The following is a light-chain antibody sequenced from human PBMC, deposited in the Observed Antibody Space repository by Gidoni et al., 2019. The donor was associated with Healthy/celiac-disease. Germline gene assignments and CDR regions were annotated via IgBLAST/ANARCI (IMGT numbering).Light chain of an antibody. CDR2: DAS. CDR1: QDIINY. J-gene: IGKJ4*01. V-gene: IGKV1-33*01. Sequence: DIQMTPSPSPLSASVADRVAITCQTSQDIINYLNWYQQKPGKAPKLLIYDASNLETGVPSRFSGSGSGTDFTFTISSLQPEDIATYYCQQYDNLPLTFGGGTKVEIK. CDR3: QQYDNLPLT.